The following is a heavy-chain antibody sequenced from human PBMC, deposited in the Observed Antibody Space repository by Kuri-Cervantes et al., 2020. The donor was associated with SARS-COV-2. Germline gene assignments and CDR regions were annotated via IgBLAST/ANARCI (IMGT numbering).Heavy chain of an antibody. V-gene: IGHV4-30-2*01. CDR2: IYHSGST. CDR1: GGSISSGGYY. CDR3: ARITSRRGIDY. J-gene: IGHJ4*02. Sequence: SETLSLTCTVSGGSISSGGYYWSWIRQPPGKGLEWIGYIYHSGSTYYNPSLKSRVTISVDTPKNQFSLKLSSVTAADTAVYYCARITSRRGIDYWGQGTLVTVSS. D-gene: IGHD3-16*01.